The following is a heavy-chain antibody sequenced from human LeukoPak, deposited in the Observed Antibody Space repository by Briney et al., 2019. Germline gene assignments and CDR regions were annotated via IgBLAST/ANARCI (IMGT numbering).Heavy chain of an antibody. CDR3: ARAPYGVGYTAERDY. CDR2: IYRDDTT. D-gene: IGHD3-16*02. V-gene: IGHV3-53*01. J-gene: IGHJ4*02. Sequence: GGSLRLSCAASGFPVSSNYMSWVRQAPGKGLEWVSVIYRDDTTYYADSVKGRFTIFRDNSKNTLYLQVNSLRDDDTAVYYCARAPYGVGYTAERDYWGQGTLVTVSS. CDR1: GFPVSSNY.